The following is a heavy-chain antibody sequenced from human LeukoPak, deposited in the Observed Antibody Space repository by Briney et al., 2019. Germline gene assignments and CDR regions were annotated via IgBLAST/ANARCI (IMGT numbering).Heavy chain of an antibody. CDR2: IWYDGSNK. Sequence: GGSLRLSCAASEFTFSSYSMNWVRQAPGKGLEWVAVIWYDGSNKYYADSVKGRFTISRDNSKNTLYLQMNSLRAEDTAVYYCARDLYSSGWFFDYWGQGTLVTVSS. V-gene: IGHV3-33*08. CDR3: ARDLYSSGWFFDY. D-gene: IGHD6-19*01. CDR1: EFTFSSYS. J-gene: IGHJ4*02.